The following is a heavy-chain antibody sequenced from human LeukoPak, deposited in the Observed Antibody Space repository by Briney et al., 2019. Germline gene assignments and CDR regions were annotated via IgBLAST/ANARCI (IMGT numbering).Heavy chain of an antibody. D-gene: IGHD3-10*01. Sequence: SETLSLTCTVSGGSISSSSYYWGWIRQPPGTGLEWIGSIYYSGSTYYNPSLKSRVTISVDTSKSQFSLKLSSVTAADTALYYCAGVFWFGEVGWFDPWGQGTLVTVSS. CDR3: AGVFWFGEVGWFDP. V-gene: IGHV4-39*07. CDR1: GGSISSSSYY. CDR2: IYYSGST. J-gene: IGHJ5*02.